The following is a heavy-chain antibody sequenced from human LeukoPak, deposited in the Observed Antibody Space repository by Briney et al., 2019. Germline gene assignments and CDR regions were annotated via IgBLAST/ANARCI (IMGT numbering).Heavy chain of an antibody. CDR3: TTDYYDNVRIHYYYYMDV. CDR2: IKSKTDGGTT. Sequence: PGGSLRLSCAASGFTFSNAWMSWVRQAPGKGLEWVGRIKSKTDGGTTDYAAPVKGRFTISRDDSKNTLYLQMNSLKTEDTAVYYCTTDYYDNVRIHYYYYMDVWGKGTTVTVSS. CDR1: GFTFSNAW. V-gene: IGHV3-15*01. D-gene: IGHD3-22*01. J-gene: IGHJ6*03.